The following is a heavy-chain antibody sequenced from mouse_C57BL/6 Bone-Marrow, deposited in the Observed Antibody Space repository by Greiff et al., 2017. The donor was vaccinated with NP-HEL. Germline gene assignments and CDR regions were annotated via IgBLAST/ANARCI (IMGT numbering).Heavy chain of an antibody. J-gene: IGHJ1*03. CDR2: IRNKANGYTT. CDR1: GFTFTDYY. D-gene: IGHD1-1*01. V-gene: IGHV7-3*01. CDR3: ARLYYGSSYNWYFDV. Sequence: EVKVVESGGGLVQPGGSLSLSCAASGFTFTDYYMSWVRQPPGKALEWLGFIRNKANGYTTEYSASVKGRFTISRDNSQSILYLQMNALRAEDSATYYCARLYYGSSYNWYFDVWGTGTTVTVSS.